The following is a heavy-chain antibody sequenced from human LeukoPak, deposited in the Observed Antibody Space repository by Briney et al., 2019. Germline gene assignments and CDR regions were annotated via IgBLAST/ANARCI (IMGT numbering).Heavy chain of an antibody. D-gene: IGHD7-27*01. V-gene: IGHV3-30-3*01. CDR2: ISYDGSNK. Sequence: GRSLRLSCAAYGFTFSSYAMHLVRQAPGKGLEWVAVISYDGSNKYYADSVKGRFTISRDNSKNTLYLQMNSLRAEDTAVYYCARDPEITGVPNFDYWGQGTLVTVSS. J-gene: IGHJ4*02. CDR1: GFTFSSYA. CDR3: ARDPEITGVPNFDY.